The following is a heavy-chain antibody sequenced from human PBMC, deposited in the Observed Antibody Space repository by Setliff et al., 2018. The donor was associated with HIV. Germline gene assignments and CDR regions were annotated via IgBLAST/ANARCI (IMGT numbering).Heavy chain of an antibody. CDR1: GFTFDDYG. CDR2: INWSGSTT. CDR3: VRDRMEYSVGYYFDS. Sequence: GGSLRLSCVVSGFTFDDYGMSWVRQTPGAGLEWLSDINWSGSTTGYADSVKGRFTISRDNAKNTVYLQINSLRVEDTALYYCVRDRMEYSVGYYFDSWGQGTPVTVSS. J-gene: IGHJ4*02. V-gene: IGHV3-20*04. D-gene: IGHD4-4*01.